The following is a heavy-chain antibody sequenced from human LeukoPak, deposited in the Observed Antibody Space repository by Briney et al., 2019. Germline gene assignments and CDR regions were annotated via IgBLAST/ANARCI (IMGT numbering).Heavy chain of an antibody. Sequence: ASVKVSCKASGYTFTSCAMHWVRQAPGQRLEWMGWINAGNGNTKYSQKFQGRVTITRDTSASTAYMELSSLRSEDTAVYYCARDVGYCSGGSCYSYYYYGMDVWGQGTTVTVSS. CDR2: INAGNGNT. CDR1: GYTFTSCA. V-gene: IGHV1-3*01. CDR3: ARDVGYCSGGSCYSYYYYGMDV. J-gene: IGHJ6*02. D-gene: IGHD2-15*01.